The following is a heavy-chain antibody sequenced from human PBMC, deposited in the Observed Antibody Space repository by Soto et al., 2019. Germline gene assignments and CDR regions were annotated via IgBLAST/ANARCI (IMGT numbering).Heavy chain of an antibody. CDR1: AYTLINYY. D-gene: IGHD2-15*01. J-gene: IGHJ4*02. CDR2: ISRSGDST. Sequence: ASVKVSCKASAYTLINYYIHWVRQAPGQGLEWMGIISRSGDSTTYAQKFQGRVTVTRDTSTSTAYMELSSLRSEDTAVYYCARGPGGPDGPGDYWGQGTLVTVSS. V-gene: IGHV1-46*01. CDR3: ARGPGGPDGPGDY.